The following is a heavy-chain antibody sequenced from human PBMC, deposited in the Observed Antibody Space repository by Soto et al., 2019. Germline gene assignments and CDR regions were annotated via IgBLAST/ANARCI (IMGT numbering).Heavy chain of an antibody. J-gene: IGHJ6*03. V-gene: IGHV3-21*01. CDR3: ARVRPYSSSWDYMDV. CDR2: ISSSSSYI. Sequence: GGSLRLSCAASGFTFSSYNMNWVRQAPGKGLEWVSSISSSSSYIYYADSVKGRFTISRDNAKNSLYLQMNSLRAEDTAVYYCARVRPYSSSWDYMDVWGKGTTVTVSS. D-gene: IGHD6-13*01. CDR1: GFTFSSYN.